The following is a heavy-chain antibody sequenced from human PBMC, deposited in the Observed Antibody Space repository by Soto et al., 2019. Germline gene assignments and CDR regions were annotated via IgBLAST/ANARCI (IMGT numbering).Heavy chain of an antibody. V-gene: IGHV5-51*01. CDR2: IFPGDSDT. CDR1: GYNFANYW. J-gene: IGHJ3*02. D-gene: IGHD6-13*01. Sequence: GESLKISCKGSGYNFANYWIGWVRQMPGKGLEWMGMIFPGDSDTKNSPSLQGQITMSVDKSDSSAYLQWRSLKASDTAMYYCEAGYTTGPDALDIWGQGTMVTVS. CDR3: EAGYTTGPDALDI.